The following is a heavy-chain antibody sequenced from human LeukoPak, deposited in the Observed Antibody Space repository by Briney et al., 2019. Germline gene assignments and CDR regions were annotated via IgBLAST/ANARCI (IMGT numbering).Heavy chain of an antibody. CDR2: FWYDGSNK. V-gene: IGHV3-30*02. Sequence: GGSLETPFGAPGFPFSSLGMHWVRPPPGKGPGWGAFFWYDGSNKYYANSVKGRLTISRDNSKNTLYLQMNSLRAEDTAVYYCAKDRGNYYVGAFDIWGQGTMVTVSS. CDR1: GFPFSSLG. CDR3: AKDRGNYYVGAFDI. D-gene: IGHD1-26*01. J-gene: IGHJ3*02.